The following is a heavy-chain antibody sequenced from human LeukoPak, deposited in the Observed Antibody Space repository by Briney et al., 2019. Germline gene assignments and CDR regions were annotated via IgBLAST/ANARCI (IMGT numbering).Heavy chain of an antibody. CDR1: GGSISSYY. J-gene: IGHJ3*02. CDR3: ARVYSSSTDAFDI. D-gene: IGHD6-13*01. V-gene: IGHV4-59*01. Sequence: PSETLSLTCTVSGGSISSYYWSWIRQPPGKGLEWIGYIYYSGSTNYNPSLKSRVTISVDTSKNQFSLKLSSVTAADTAVYYCARVYSSSTDAFDIWGQGTMVTVSS. CDR2: IYYSGST.